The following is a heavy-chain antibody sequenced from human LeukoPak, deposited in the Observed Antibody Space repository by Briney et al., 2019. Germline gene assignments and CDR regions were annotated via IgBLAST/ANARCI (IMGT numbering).Heavy chain of an antibody. Sequence: TGGSLRLSCAASGFTFSSYSMNWVRQAPGKGLEWVSYISSSSSTIYYADSVKGRFTISRDNAKNSLYLQMNSLRAEDTAVYYCARDSRSTPKYFDYWGQGTLVTVSS. J-gene: IGHJ4*02. CDR2: ISSSSSTI. CDR3: ARDSRSTPKYFDY. CDR1: GFTFSSYS. D-gene: IGHD2-2*01. V-gene: IGHV3-48*04.